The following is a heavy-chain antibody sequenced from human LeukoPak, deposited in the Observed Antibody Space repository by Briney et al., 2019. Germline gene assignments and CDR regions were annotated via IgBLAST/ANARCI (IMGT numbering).Heavy chain of an antibody. CDR2: INSDGRST. D-gene: IGHD2-2*01. CDR1: GFTFSSYW. J-gene: IGHJ4*02. V-gene: IGHV3-74*01. CDR3: ARDQRIGGRYCSSTSCYPPDY. Sequence: GGSLRLSCAASGFTFSSYWMHWVRHAPGKGLVWVSRINSDGRSTSYADSVKGRFTISRDNAKNTLYLQMNSLRAEDTAVYYCARDQRIGGRYCSSTSCYPPDYWGQGTLVTVSS.